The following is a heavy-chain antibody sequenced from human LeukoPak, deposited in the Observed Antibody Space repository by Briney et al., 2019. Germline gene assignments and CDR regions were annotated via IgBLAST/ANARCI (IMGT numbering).Heavy chain of an antibody. CDR2: ISHDGTNK. CDR3: ASEDVVTGDF. Sequence: GRSLRLSCAASGFTFTNAGIHWVRLAAGKGLEWVSFISHDGTNKYYSDSVDGRFIVSRLNSQNTVYLQMNDLRPEDTATYYCASEDVVTGDFWGQGTLVTASS. J-gene: IGHJ4*02. D-gene: IGHD5-18*01. CDR1: GFTFTNAG. V-gene: IGHV3-30*01.